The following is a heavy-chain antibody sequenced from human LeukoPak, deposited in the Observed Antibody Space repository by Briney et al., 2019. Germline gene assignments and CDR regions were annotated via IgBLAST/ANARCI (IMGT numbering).Heavy chain of an antibody. CDR2: IYTSGST. J-gene: IGHJ4*02. Sequence: SETPSLTCTVSGGSISSYYWSWIRQPAEKGLEWIGRIYTSGSTNYNPSLKSRVTMSVDTSKNQFSLKLSSVTAADTAVYYCAREGGSGSYYKGPPDYWGQGTLVTVSS. V-gene: IGHV4-4*07. CDR1: GGSISSYY. D-gene: IGHD3-10*01. CDR3: AREGGSGSYYKGPPDY.